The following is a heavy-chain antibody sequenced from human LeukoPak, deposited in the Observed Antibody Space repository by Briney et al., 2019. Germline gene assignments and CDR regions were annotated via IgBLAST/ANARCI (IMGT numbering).Heavy chain of an antibody. J-gene: IGHJ4*02. V-gene: IGHV3-21*01. CDR2: ISSSSSYI. D-gene: IGHD6-13*01. CDR1: GFTFSDYS. Sequence: GGSLRLSCAASGFTFSDYSMNWVRQAPGKGLEWVSSISSSSSYIYYADSVKGRFTISRDNAKNSLYLQMNSLRAEDTAVYYCARELRGLAAAGATYYFDYWGQGTLVTVSS. CDR3: ARELRGLAAAGATYYFDY.